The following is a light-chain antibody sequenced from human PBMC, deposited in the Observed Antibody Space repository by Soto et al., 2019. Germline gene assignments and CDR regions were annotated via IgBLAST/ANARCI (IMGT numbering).Light chain of an antibody. CDR1: NSNIGETH. CDR3: AAWDISLTGVV. J-gene: IGLJ2*01. V-gene: IGLV1-51*01. CDR2: DND. Sequence: QSVLTQPPSVSAAPGQKVIISCSGSNSNIGETHVSWYQQFPGTAPKLLIYDNDKRPSGIPDRFSGSKSGTSATLGITGLQTGDAADYHCAAWDISLTGVVFGGGTKVTVL.